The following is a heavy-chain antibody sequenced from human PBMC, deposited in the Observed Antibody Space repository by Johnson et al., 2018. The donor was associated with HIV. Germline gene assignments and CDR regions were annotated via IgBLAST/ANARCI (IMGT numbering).Heavy chain of an antibody. D-gene: IGHD1-14*01. CDR3: ARGWVTGPFEAFDI. Sequence: QVQLVESGGGVVQPGRSLRLSCVASGFTFSSYGMHWVRQAPGKGLEWVAVISYDGSNKYYADSVKGRFTISRDNSKNTLYLQMNSLRTEDTVMYYCARGWVTGPFEAFDIWGQGTMVTVSS. CDR1: GFTFSSYG. V-gene: IGHV3-30*03. CDR2: ISYDGSNK. J-gene: IGHJ3*02.